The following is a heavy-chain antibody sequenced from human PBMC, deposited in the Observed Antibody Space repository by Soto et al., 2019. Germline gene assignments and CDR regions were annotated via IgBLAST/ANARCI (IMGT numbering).Heavy chain of an antibody. CDR2: IYYSGST. J-gene: IGHJ5*02. CDR3: ARVSRFGVVPRFDP. CDR1: GGSISSGDYY. V-gene: IGHV4-30-4*01. D-gene: IGHD3-3*01. Sequence: SETLSLTCTVSGGSISSGDYYWSWIRQPPGKGLEWIGYIYYSGSTYYNPSLKSRVTISVDTSKNQFSLKLSSVTAADTAVYYCARVSRFGVVPRFDPWGQGTLVTVSS.